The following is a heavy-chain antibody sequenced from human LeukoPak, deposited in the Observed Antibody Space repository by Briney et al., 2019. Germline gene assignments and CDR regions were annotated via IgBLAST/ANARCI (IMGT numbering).Heavy chain of an antibody. J-gene: IGHJ5*02. V-gene: IGHV1-2*02. D-gene: IGHD2-2*01. CDR1: GYTFTGYY. CDR2: INPNSGAT. Sequence: ASVKVFCKASGYTFTGYYMHWVRQAPGRGLEWMGWINPNSGATKYAQKVQGRVTMTRDTSISTAYMEVSRLRFYDTAVYYCARDGGWYQLLWWFDPWGQGTLVTVSS. CDR3: ARDGGWYQLLWWFDP.